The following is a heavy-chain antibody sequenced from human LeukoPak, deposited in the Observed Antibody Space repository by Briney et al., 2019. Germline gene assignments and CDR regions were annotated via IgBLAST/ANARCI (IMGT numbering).Heavy chain of an antibody. CDR3: AKDSEILYYYDSSAPGYFDY. J-gene: IGHJ4*02. Sequence: GGSLRLSCTASGFAVSTNYINWVRQAPWKGLEWVSVIHSDDSTYYADSVKGRFTISRDNSKNTLYLQMNSLRAEDTAVYYCAKDSEILYYYDSSAPGYFDYWGQGTLVTVSS. CDR2: IHSDDST. V-gene: IGHV3-53*05. D-gene: IGHD3-22*01. CDR1: GFAVSTNY.